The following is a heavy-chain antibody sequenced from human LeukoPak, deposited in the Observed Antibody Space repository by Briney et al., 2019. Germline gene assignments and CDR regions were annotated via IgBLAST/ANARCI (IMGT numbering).Heavy chain of an antibody. J-gene: IGHJ5*02. V-gene: IGHV4-39*01. CDR1: GGSISSSSYY. CDR2: IYYSGST. CDR3: ARHFRDSSGYYNWFDP. D-gene: IGHD3-22*01. Sequence: NASETLSLTCTVSGGSISSSSYYWGWIRQPPGKGLEWIGSIYYSGSTYYNPSLKSRVTISVDTSKNQFSLKLSSVTAADTAVYYCARHFRDSSGYYNWFDPWGQGTLATVSS.